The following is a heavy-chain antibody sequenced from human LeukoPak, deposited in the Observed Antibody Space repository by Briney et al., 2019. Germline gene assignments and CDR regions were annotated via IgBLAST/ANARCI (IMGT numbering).Heavy chain of an antibody. CDR1: GLDLSSTW. D-gene: IGHD2-21*02. CDR2: IRSYFDDGTT. V-gene: IGHV3-15*01. CDR3: TREVTEVITPAGYLDN. J-gene: IGHJ4*02. Sequence: NPGGSLRLSCATSGLDLSSTWMAWVRQAPGKGLQWVARIRSYFDDGTTDYAAPVKGRFTISRDDSAKTLYLQMTSLRTEDTAIYYCTREVTEVITPAGYLDNWGQGTLVTVSS.